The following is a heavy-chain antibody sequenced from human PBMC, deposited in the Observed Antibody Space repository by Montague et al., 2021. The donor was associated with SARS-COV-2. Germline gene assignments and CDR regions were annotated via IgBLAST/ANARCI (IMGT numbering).Heavy chain of an antibody. CDR2: IYYSGST. CDR1: GGSVSSGSYY. CDR3: ARDPWRITIFGVVTRYGMVV. Sequence: SETLSLTCTVSGGSVSSGSYYWSWIRQPPGKGLEWIGYIYYSGSTNYNPSLKSRVTISVDTSKNQFSLKLSSVTAADTAVYYCARDPWRITIFGVVTRYGMVVWGQGTTVTVSS. D-gene: IGHD3-3*01. V-gene: IGHV4-61*01. J-gene: IGHJ6*02.